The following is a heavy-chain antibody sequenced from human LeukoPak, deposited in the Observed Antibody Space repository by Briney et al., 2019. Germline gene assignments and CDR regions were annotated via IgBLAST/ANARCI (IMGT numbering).Heavy chain of an antibody. Sequence: GASVKVSCKASGYTFTSYYMHWVRQAPGQGLEWMGIINPSGGSTSYAQKFQGRVTMTRDTSTSTVYMELSSLRSEDTAVYYCASVETAMVPLATFDIWGQGTMVTVSS. J-gene: IGHJ3*02. CDR3: ASVETAMVPLATFDI. D-gene: IGHD5-18*01. CDR2: INPSGGST. CDR1: GYTFTSYY. V-gene: IGHV1-46*01.